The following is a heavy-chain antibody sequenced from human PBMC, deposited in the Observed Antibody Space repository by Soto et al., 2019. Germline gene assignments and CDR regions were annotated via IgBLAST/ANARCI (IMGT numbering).Heavy chain of an antibody. V-gene: IGHV4-39*01. CDR1: SGSISSNSYL. Sequence: SETLSLTCSVSSGSISSNSYLWGWIRQPPGKGLEWIGAILYSGDTYYSESLKSRVTMSVDTVKNQFSLKLNSVTAADTAVYYCARQGRNTKIVILRHYATDFWGQGTAVTVSS. CDR3: ARQGRNTKIVILRHYATDF. CDR2: ILYSGDT. J-gene: IGHJ6*02. D-gene: IGHD3-22*01.